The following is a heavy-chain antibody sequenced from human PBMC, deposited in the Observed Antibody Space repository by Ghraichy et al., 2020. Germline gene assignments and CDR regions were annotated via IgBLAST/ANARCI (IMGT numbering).Heavy chain of an antibody. J-gene: IGHJ4*02. Sequence: GGSLRLSCAASGFTFSDYYMSWIRQAPGKGLEWVSYISSSSTYTNYADSVKGRFTISRDNAKNSLYLQMNSLRAEDTAVYFCARDRVGGIYYSEYWGQGTLVTVSS. CDR2: ISSSSTYT. V-gene: IGHV3-11*05. CDR3: ARDRVGGIYYSEY. CDR1: GFTFSDYY. D-gene: IGHD1-26*01.